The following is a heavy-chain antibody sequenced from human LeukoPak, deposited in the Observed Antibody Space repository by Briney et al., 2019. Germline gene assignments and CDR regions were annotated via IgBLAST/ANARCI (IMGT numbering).Heavy chain of an antibody. D-gene: IGHD3-10*01. Sequence: GASVNVSCKASGYTFTSYGISWVRQAPGQGLEWGGWISAYNGNTNYAQKLQGRVTMTTDTSTSTAYMELRSLRSDDTAVYYCARDRLLWFGEPDAFDIWGQGTMVTVSS. J-gene: IGHJ3*02. V-gene: IGHV1-18*01. CDR1: GYTFTSYG. CDR3: ARDRLLWFGEPDAFDI. CDR2: ISAYNGNT.